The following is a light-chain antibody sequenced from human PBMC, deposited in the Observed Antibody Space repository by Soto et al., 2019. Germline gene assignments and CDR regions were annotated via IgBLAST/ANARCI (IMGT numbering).Light chain of an antibody. CDR1: QSVSSSY. J-gene: IGKJ1*01. CDR3: QQYGSSTGT. CDR2: GAS. Sequence: EIVLTQSPGTLSLSPGERATLSCRASQSVSSSYLAWYQQKPGQAPRLLIYGASSRATGIPDRFSGSGSGTDFTITISRLEPEDFAVYYCQQYGSSTGTSGQGTKVEIE. V-gene: IGKV3-20*01.